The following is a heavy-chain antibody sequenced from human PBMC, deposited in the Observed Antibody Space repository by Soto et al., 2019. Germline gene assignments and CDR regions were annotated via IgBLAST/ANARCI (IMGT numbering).Heavy chain of an antibody. J-gene: IGHJ6*02. D-gene: IGHD6-6*01. Sequence: PGGSLRLSCAASGFPFSSCGMHWVRQAPGKGLEWVAVIWYDGSNKYYADSVKGRFTISRDNSKNTLYLQMNSLRAEDTAVYYCARETIARDNSSFYRYGMDVWGQGTTVTVSS. CDR1: GFPFSSCG. V-gene: IGHV3-33*01. CDR3: ARETIARDNSSFYRYGMDV. CDR2: IWYDGSNK.